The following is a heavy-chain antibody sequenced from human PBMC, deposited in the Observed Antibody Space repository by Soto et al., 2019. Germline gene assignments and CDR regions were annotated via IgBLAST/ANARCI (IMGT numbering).Heavy chain of an antibody. CDR2: IYTSGST. Sequence: KTSETLSLTCTVSGGSISSYYWSWIRQPAGKGLEWIGRIYTSGSTNYNPSLKSRVTMSVDTSKNQFSLKLSSVTAADTAVYYCARDGGYCSSTSCHLGLDYWGQGTLVTVSS. V-gene: IGHV4-4*07. CDR1: GGSISSYY. D-gene: IGHD2-2*01. CDR3: ARDGGYCSSTSCHLGLDY. J-gene: IGHJ4*02.